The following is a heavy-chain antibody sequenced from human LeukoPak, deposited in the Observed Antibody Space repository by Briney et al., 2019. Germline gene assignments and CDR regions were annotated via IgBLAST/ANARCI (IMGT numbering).Heavy chain of an antibody. V-gene: IGHV3-48*02. CDR1: GFTFGSYS. J-gene: IGHJ4*02. D-gene: IGHD3-10*01. CDR2: ITSSSSSI. Sequence: GGSLRLSCAASGFTFGSYSMNWVRQAPGKGLEWISYITSSSSSIHYADSVKGRFTVSRDNAKNSVYLQMNSLRDEDAAVYYCARHYYGSGSVDYWGQGTLVTVSS. CDR3: ARHYYGSGSVDY.